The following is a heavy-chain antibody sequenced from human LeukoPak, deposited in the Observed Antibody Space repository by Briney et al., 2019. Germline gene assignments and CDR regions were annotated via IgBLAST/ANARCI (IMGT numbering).Heavy chain of an antibody. V-gene: IGHV3-23*01. CDR1: GFTFSSYA. D-gene: IGHD2-15*01. CDR2: ISASGGNI. Sequence: SGGFLRLSCAASGFTFSSYAMSWVRQAPGKGLERVSPISASGGNIYYADSVKGRFTISRDNSKNTLYLQMNSLRAEDTAVYYCAKGGYCSGGSCYLDFDYWGQGTLVTVSS. J-gene: IGHJ4*02. CDR3: AKGGYCSGGSCYLDFDY.